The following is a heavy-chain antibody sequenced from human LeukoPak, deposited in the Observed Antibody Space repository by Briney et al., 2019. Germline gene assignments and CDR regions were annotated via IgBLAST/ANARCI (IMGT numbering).Heavy chain of an antibody. J-gene: IGHJ3*02. CDR2: IWYDGSNK. Sequence: PGGSLRLSCSASGFTFNSYPVHWVRQAPGKGLEWVAVIWYDGSNKYYADSVKGRFTISRDNSKNTLYLQMNSLRAEDTAVYYCAREGYDSSGYPTPDAFDIWGQGTMVTVSS. D-gene: IGHD3-22*01. CDR3: AREGYDSSGYPTPDAFDI. V-gene: IGHV3-33*08. CDR1: GFTFNSYP.